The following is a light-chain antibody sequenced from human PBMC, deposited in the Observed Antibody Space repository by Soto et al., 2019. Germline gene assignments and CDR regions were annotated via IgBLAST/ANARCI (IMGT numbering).Light chain of an antibody. CDR2: WAS. J-gene: IGKJ5*01. V-gene: IGKV4-1*01. CDR1: QSVLYSPNNKNY. CDR3: QQYFSTRPIT. Sequence: DIVMTQSPDSLAVSLGERATINCKSSQSVLYSPNNKNYLAWYQQKQGQSPKLLIYWASTRESGVPDRFSGNGSGTDFTLTISSLQAEDVAVYYCQQYFSTRPITFGQGTRLEI.